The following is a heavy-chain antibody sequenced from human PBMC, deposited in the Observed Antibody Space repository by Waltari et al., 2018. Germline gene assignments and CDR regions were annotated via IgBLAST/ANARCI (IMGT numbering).Heavy chain of an antibody. J-gene: IGHJ6*03. CDR2: VDPEDGET. D-gene: IGHD3-10*01. CDR3: AIGPVRGVTYYYYYMDV. V-gene: IGHV1-69-2*01. CDR1: GYTFTDYY. Sequence: EVLLVQSGAEVKKPGATVKISCKASGYTFTDYYMHWVQQAPGKGLEWMGRVDPEDGETIYAEKFQGRVTITADTSTDTAYMELSSLRSEDTAVYYCAIGPVRGVTYYYYYMDVWGKGTTVTVSS.